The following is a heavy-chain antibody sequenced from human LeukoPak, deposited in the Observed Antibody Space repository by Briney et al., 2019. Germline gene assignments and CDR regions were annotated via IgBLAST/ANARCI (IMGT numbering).Heavy chain of an antibody. V-gene: IGHV2-5*01. CDR3: AHTARSSSSSTFDY. CDR2: IYWNDDK. CDR1: GFSLSTSGMA. J-gene: IGHJ4*02. Sequence: SGPTLVNPTQTLTLTCTFSGFSLSTSGMAVGWIRQPPGKALEWLALIYWNDDKRYSPSLKNRLTVAKDTSKNQVVLTMTIMDPVDTATYYCAHTARSSSSSTFDYWGQGTLVTVSS. D-gene: IGHD6-6*01.